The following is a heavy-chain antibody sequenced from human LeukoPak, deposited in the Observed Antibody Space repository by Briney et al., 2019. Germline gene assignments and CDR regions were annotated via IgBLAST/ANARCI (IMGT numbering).Heavy chain of an antibody. J-gene: IGHJ4*02. V-gene: IGHV4-59*12. CDR3: ARENSGSYREFDY. Sequence: SETLSLTCTVSGGSISGYYWSWIRQPPKKGLEWIGYMYYGGSTDYNPSLRSRVTMSLNTSKNQFSLQLSSVTAADTAVFYCARENSGSYREFDYWGQGTLVTVSS. CDR2: MYYGGST. D-gene: IGHD1-26*01. CDR1: GGSISGYY.